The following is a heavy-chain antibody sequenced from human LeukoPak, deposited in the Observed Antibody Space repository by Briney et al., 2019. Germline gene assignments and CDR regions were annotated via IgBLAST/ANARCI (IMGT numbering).Heavy chain of an antibody. CDR1: GYTFTSYY. J-gene: IGHJ4*02. Sequence: ASVKVSCKASGYTFTSYYMHWVRQAPGQGLEWMGIINPSGGSTSYAQKFQGRVTMTRDMSTSTVYMELSSLRSEDTAVYYCASSPPGIAARGDYWGQGTLVTVSS. D-gene: IGHD6-13*01. CDR3: ASSPPGIAARGDY. CDR2: INPSGGST. V-gene: IGHV1-46*01.